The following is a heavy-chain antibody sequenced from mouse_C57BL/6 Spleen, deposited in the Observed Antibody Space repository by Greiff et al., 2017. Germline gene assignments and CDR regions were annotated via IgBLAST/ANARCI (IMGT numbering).Heavy chain of an antibody. CDR2: INPNNGGT. CDR3: ARNGEWLGYDFDY. D-gene: IGHD2-2*01. V-gene: IGHV1-22*01. J-gene: IGHJ2*01. CDR1: GYTFTDYN. Sequence: VQLQQSGPELVKPGASVKMSCKASGYTFTDYNMHWVKQSHGKSLEWIGYINPNNGGTSYNQKFKGKATLTVNKSSSTAYMELRSLTSEDSAVYYCARNGEWLGYDFDYWGQGTTLTVSS.